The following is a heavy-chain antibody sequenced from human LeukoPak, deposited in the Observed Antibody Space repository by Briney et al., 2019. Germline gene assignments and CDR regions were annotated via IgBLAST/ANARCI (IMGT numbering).Heavy chain of an antibody. CDR2: INWNGGST. CDR1: GFTFSSYG. V-gene: IGHV3-20*04. D-gene: IGHD6-13*01. J-gene: IGHJ5*02. Sequence: PGGSLRLSCAASGFTFSSYGMSWVRQAPGKGLEWVSGINWNGGSTGYADSVKGRFTISRDNAKNSLYLQMNSLRAEDTALYYCARVGSSWYWFDPWGQGTLVTVSS. CDR3: ARVGSSWYWFDP.